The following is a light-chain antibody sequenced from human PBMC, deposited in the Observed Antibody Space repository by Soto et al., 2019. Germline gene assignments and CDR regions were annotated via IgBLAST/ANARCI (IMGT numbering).Light chain of an antibody. V-gene: IGKV3-15*01. CDR2: GAS. J-gene: IGKJ4*01. CDR1: QSVSSN. Sequence: EIVMTQSPATLSVSPGERATLSCRASQSVSSNLAWYQQKPGQAPKLLIYGASTRTKGTPASFSGSGSGTEFTLTISSLQSEDFAVYSCQQYNNWPLTFGGGTKVEIK. CDR3: QQYNNWPLT.